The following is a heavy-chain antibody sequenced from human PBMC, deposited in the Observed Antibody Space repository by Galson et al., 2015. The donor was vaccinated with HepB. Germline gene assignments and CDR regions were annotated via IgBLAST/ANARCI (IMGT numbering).Heavy chain of an antibody. D-gene: IGHD2-21*01. J-gene: IGHJ2*01. CDR2: ISGSGGNT. V-gene: IGHV3-23*01. CDR3: AKGGVNWYFDL. Sequence: SLRLSCAASGFTFSTYVMSWVRQAPGKGLQWVAGISGSGGNTDFADSVKGRFTISRGNSKKTLFLQMSSLRAEDTAVYYCAKGGVNWYFDLWGRGTLVSVSS. CDR1: GFTFSTYV.